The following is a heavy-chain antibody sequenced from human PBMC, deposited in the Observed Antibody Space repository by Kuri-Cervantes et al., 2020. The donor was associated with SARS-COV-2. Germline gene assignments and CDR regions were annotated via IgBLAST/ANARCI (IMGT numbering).Heavy chain of an antibody. J-gene: IGHJ6*02. CDR3: ARAHQPNYDFWSGYYREIYYYGMDV. Sequence: GESLKISCTTSGFTFGDYFMSWVRQAPGKGLEWVGFIRSNIYGGTTEYAASVKGRFTISRDDSKSIAYLQMNSLRAEDTAVYYCARAHQPNYDFWSGYYREIYYYGMDVWGQGTTVTVSS. CDR2: IRSNIYGGTT. D-gene: IGHD3-3*01. V-gene: IGHV3-49*04. CDR1: GFTFGDYF.